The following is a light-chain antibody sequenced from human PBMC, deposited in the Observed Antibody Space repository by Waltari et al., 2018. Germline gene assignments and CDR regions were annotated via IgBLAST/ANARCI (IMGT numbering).Light chain of an antibody. CDR2: SNN. J-gene: IGLJ2*01. CDR1: SSNIGSNT. V-gene: IGLV1-44*01. Sequence: QSVLTQPPSASGPPGQGVTISCSGRSSNIGSNTVNWYQQLPGTAPKLLIYSNNQRPSGVPDRFSGSKSGTSASLAISGLQSEDEADYYCAAWDDSLNGVVFGGGTKLTVL. CDR3: AAWDDSLNGVV.